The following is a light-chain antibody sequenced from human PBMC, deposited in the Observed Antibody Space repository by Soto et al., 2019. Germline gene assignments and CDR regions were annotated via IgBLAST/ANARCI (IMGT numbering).Light chain of an antibody. Sequence: QSVLTQPASVSGSPGQSITISCTGTSSDVGGYNYVSWYQQHPGKAPKLMIYDVSNRPSGVSDRFSGSKSGNTASLTISGLQAEDEADYYCSSYTSSSTHVVFGAGTMLTVL. J-gene: IGLJ2*01. V-gene: IGLV2-14*01. CDR2: DVS. CDR1: SSDVGGYNY. CDR3: SSYTSSSTHVV.